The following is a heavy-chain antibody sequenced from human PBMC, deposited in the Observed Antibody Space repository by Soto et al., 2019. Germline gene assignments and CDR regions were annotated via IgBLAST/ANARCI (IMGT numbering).Heavy chain of an antibody. D-gene: IGHD5-12*01. CDR3: ARARVATILRYYYYGMDV. Sequence: QVQLVQSGAEVKKPGASVKVSCKASGYTFTGYYMHWVRQAPGQGLEWMRWINPNNGGTNYAQKYQGWVTMTKDTASNTAYMELRRLRSDDTAVYYCARARVATILRYYYYGMDVWGQGTTVTVSS. V-gene: IGHV1-2*04. J-gene: IGHJ6*02. CDR1: GYTFTGYY. CDR2: INPNNGGT.